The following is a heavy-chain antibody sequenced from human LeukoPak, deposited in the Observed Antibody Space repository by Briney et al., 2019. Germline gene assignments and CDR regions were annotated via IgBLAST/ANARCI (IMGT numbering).Heavy chain of an antibody. D-gene: IGHD6-13*01. Sequence: ASVKVSCKASGYTFTGYYMHWVRQAPGQGLEWMGWINPNSGGTNYAQKFQGRVTMTRDTSISTAYMELSRLRSDDTAVYYCARPRYGSSWSPPHQNWFDPWGQGTLVTVSS. CDR3: ARPRYGSSWSPPHQNWFDP. J-gene: IGHJ5*02. CDR2: INPNSGGT. V-gene: IGHV1-2*02. CDR1: GYTFTGYY.